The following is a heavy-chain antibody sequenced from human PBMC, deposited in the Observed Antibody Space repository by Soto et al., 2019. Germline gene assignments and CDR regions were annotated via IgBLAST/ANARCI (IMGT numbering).Heavy chain of an antibody. V-gene: IGHV3-30*18. D-gene: IGHD2-8*01. CDR3: SKDRRGGRAVLDS. J-gene: IGHJ4*02. Sequence: WGSLRLSCAASGFSFINYGIHFFRHSPGKGLEWVAVISYDGSSKYHADSVKGRFTISRDNSKNTLHLQMNSLRAEDTAVYYCSKDRRGGRAVLDSWGQGTPVTVSS. CDR2: ISYDGSSK. CDR1: GFSFINYG.